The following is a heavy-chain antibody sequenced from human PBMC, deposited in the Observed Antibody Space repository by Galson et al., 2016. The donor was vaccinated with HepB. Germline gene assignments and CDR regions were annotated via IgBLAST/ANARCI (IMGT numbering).Heavy chain of an antibody. J-gene: IGHJ4*02. D-gene: IGHD6-6*01. Sequence: LSLTCVVSGASISSGDYYWSWMRQHPEKGLEWIGYIHYSGSTSYNPSLKSRVTISVDTSKNPFSLKLSSMTAADTAVYSCARGWGSSSSNFFDYWGQGTLVTVSS. CDR1: GASISSGDYY. CDR3: ARGWGSSSSNFFDY. CDR2: IHYSGST. V-gene: IGHV4-31*11.